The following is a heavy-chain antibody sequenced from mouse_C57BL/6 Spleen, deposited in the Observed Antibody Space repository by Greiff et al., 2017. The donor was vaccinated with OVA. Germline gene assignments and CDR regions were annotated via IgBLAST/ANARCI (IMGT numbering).Heavy chain of an antibody. V-gene: IGHV5-17*01. CDR1: GFTFSDYG. Sequence: EVQLVESGGGLVKPGGSLKLSCAASGFTFSDYGMHWVRQAPEKGLEWVAYISSGSSTIYYADTVKGRFTISRDNAKNTLFLQMTSLRSEDTAMYYCARKKIYYEYDYAMDYWGQGTSVTVAS. D-gene: IGHD2-4*01. CDR2: ISSGSSTI. CDR3: ARKKIYYEYDYAMDY. J-gene: IGHJ4*01.